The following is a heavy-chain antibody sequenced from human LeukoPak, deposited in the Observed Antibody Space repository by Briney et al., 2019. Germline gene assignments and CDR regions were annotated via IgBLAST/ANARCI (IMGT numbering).Heavy chain of an antibody. V-gene: IGHV1-2*02. J-gene: IGHJ4*02. Sequence: ASVKVSCKASGYTFTGYYMHWVRQAPGQGLEWMGWINPNSGGTNYAQKFQGRVTMTRDTSISTAYMELSRLRSDDTAVYYCARDRPDGYNLRGYDYWGQGTLVTVSS. D-gene: IGHD5-24*01. CDR1: GYTFTGYY. CDR2: INPNSGGT. CDR3: ARDRPDGYNLRGYDY.